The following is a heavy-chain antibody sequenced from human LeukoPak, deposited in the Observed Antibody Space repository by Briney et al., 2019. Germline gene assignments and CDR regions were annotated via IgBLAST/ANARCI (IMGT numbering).Heavy chain of an antibody. CDR2: IIPIFGTA. CDR3: ARDHCSGGSCYKR. CDR1: GSTFSSYA. J-gene: IGHJ4*02. D-gene: IGHD2-15*01. Sequence: SVKVSCKASGSTFSSYAISWVRQAPGQGLEWMGGIIPIFGTANYAQKFQGRVTITTDESTSTAYMELSSLRSEDTAVYYCARDHCSGGSCYKRWGQGTLVTVSS. V-gene: IGHV1-69*05.